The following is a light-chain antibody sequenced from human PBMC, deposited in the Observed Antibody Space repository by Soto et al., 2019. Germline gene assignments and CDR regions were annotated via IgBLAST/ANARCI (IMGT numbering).Light chain of an antibody. J-gene: IGKJ1*01. V-gene: IGKV1-39*01. CDR1: QSISSY. CDR3: QQSYSTPPT. Sequence: DIQMTQSPSSLCASVGDRVTITCRASQSISSYLNWYQQKPGKAPKLLIYAASSLQSGVPSRFSGSGSGTDFTLTISSLQPEDFATYYCQQSYSTPPTFGQGTKVDI. CDR2: AAS.